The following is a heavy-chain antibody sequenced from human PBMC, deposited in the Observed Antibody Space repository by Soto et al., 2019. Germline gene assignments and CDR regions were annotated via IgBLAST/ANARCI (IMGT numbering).Heavy chain of an antibody. V-gene: IGHV3-30-3*01. D-gene: IGHD4-17*01. CDR1: GLTFSSYA. Sequence: QEQLVESGGGVVQPGRSLRLSCAASGLTFSSYAMSWVRQAPGKGLEWVAATSYDGSNKYYVDSVKGRFTISRDNSKNTLDLQMNSLRAEDTAVYYCAGVYYGGDSVNNYCGQGTLVTVSS. CDR3: AGVYYGGDSVNNY. CDR2: TSYDGSNK. J-gene: IGHJ4*02.